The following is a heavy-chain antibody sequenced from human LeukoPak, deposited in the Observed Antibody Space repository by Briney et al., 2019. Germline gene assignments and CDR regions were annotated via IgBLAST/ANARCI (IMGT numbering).Heavy chain of an antibody. Sequence: SSETLSLTCTVSGXSISGYYWSWIRQPPGKGLEWIGEINHSGSTNYNPSLKSRVTISVDTSKNQFSLKLSSVTAADTAVYYCARREVATGYFDYWGQGTLVTVSS. J-gene: IGHJ4*02. D-gene: IGHD5-12*01. CDR1: GXSISGYY. CDR2: INHSGST. CDR3: ARREVATGYFDY. V-gene: IGHV4-34*01.